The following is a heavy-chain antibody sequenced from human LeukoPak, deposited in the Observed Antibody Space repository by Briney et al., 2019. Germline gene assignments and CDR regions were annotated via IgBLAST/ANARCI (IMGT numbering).Heavy chain of an antibody. CDR3: ARSTYYYDSSGYLYPSFFDY. D-gene: IGHD3-22*01. V-gene: IGHV3-48*02. J-gene: IGHJ4*02. CDR2: ISRTSHTI. CDR1: GFTFTSYA. Sequence: GGSLRLSCAGSGFTFTSYAMSWVRQAPGKGLEWVSYISRTSHTIYYADSVKGRFTISRDNAKNSLYLQMNSLRDEDTAVYYCARSTYYYDSSGYLYPSFFDYWGQGNLVTVSS.